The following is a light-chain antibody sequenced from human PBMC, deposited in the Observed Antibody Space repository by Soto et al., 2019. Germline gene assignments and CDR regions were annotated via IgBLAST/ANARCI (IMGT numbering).Light chain of an antibody. J-gene: IGKJ4*01. CDR3: QQYDNLSAT. Sequence: IQMTQSPSSLSASVGDRVTITCRASQGIRNDLGWYQQKPGKAPKLLIYDASNLETGVPSRFSGSGSGTDFTFTISSLQPEDIATYYCQQYDNLSATFGGGTKVDIK. CDR1: QGIRND. V-gene: IGKV1-33*01. CDR2: DAS.